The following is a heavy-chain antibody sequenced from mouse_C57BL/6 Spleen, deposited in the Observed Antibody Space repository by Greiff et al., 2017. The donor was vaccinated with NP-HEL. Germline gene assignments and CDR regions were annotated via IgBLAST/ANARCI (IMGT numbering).Heavy chain of an antibody. CDR1: GFTFNTYA. Sequence: EVQRVESGGGLVQPKGSLKLSCAASGFTFNTYAMHWVRQAPGQGLEWVARIRSKSSNYATYYADSVKDRFTISRDDSQSMLYLQMNNLKTEDTAMYYCVREERKSSSYAMDYWGQGTSVTVSS. CDR2: IRSKSSNYAT. V-gene: IGHV10-3*01. CDR3: VREERKSSSYAMDY. J-gene: IGHJ4*01.